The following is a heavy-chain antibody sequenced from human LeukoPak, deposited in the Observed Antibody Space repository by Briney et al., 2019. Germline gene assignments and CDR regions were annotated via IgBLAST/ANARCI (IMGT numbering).Heavy chain of an antibody. V-gene: IGHV3-23*01. Sequence: GGSLRLSCAASGFTFSSDAMSWVRQFPGKGLEWVSGISGTGGNTYYADSVKGRFTISRDNSKNMLYLQMNTLTAEDTAIYFCAKDFEFKWQQPSDHWGQGTPVTVSS. J-gene: IGHJ4*02. CDR1: GFTFSSDA. CDR2: ISGTGGNT. D-gene: IGHD1/OR15-1a*01. CDR3: AKDFEFKWQQPSDH.